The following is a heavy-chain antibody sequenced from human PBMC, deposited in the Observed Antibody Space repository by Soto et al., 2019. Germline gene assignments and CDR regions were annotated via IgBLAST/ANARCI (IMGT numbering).Heavy chain of an antibody. CDR3: ARGRYGDY. Sequence: QVHLVQSGAEVKKPGASVKVSCKGSGYTFTSYGITWVRQAPGQGLEWMGWISAHNGNTDYAQKLQGRVTVTRDTSTSTAVIELSCLRSDNSLVYQFARGRYGDYWGQGALVTVSS. CDR2: ISAHNGNT. CDR1: GYTFTSYG. D-gene: IGHD1-1*01. V-gene: IGHV1-18*01. J-gene: IGHJ4*02.